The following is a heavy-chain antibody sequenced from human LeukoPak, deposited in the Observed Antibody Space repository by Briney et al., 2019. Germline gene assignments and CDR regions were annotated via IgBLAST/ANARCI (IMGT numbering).Heavy chain of an antibody. V-gene: IGHV3-11*04. J-gene: IGHJ4*02. D-gene: IGHD3-3*01. Sequence: GGSLRLSCAASKFTFSYYYMTWIRQAPGKGLEWLAYISSSGSTTYYADSVKGRFTISRDNAKNSLYLQMNSLRAEDTAVYYCARDPTIFGVALPDYWGQGTLVTVSS. CDR2: ISSSGSTT. CDR3: ARDPTIFGVALPDY. CDR1: KFTFSYYY.